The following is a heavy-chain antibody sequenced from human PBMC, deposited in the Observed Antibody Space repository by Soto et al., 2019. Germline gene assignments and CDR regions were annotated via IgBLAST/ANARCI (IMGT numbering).Heavy chain of an antibody. D-gene: IGHD2-2*01. J-gene: IGHJ6*02. CDR1: GGTFSRYA. CDR2: IIPIFGTA. Sequence: QVQLVQSGAEVKKPGSSVKVSCKASGGTFSRYAISWVRQAPGQGLEWMGGIIPIFGTANYAQKFQGRVTMTADESTSTAYMELSSLRSEDTAVYYCATQLNIVVVPAAISGLQGYGMDVWGQGTTVTVSS. CDR3: ATQLNIVVVPAAISGLQGYGMDV. V-gene: IGHV1-69*01.